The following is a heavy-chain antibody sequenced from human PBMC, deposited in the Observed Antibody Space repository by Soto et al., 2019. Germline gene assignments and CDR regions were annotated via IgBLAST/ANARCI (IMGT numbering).Heavy chain of an antibody. J-gene: IGHJ5*02. CDR2: IYYSGST. D-gene: IGHD1-1*01. V-gene: IGHV4-59*01. CDR3: AREEPGDNWFDP. CDR1: GGSISSYY. Sequence: SETLSLTCTVSGGSISSYYWSWIRQPPGKGLEWIGYIYYSGSTNYNPSLKSRVTISVDTSKNQFSLKLSSVTAADTAVYYCAREEPGDNWFDPWGQGTLVTVSS.